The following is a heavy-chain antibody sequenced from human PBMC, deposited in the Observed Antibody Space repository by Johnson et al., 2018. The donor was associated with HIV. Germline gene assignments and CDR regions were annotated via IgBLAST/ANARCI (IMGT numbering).Heavy chain of an antibody. CDR2: INSDGSST. CDR3: AKWQYDSSSKEVVRDYAFDI. V-gene: IGHV3-74*01. D-gene: IGHD6-6*01. J-gene: IGHJ3*02. CDR1: GFTFSTYW. Sequence: VRLVESGGGLVQPGGSLRLSCAASGFTFSTYWMHWVRQAPGKGLVWVSRINSDGSSTSYADSVKGRFTISRDNSKNTLYLQMNSLRAEDTAVYYCAKWQYDSSSKEVVRDYAFDIWGQGTLVTVSS.